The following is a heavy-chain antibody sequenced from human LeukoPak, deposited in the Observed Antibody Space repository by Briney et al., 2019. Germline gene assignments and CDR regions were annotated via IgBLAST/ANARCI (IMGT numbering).Heavy chain of an antibody. D-gene: IGHD5-12*01. CDR1: GGSISSYY. CDR2: IYSGST. V-gene: IGHV4-59*01. Sequence: SETLSLTCTVSGGSISSYYWSWIRQPPGKGLEWIGYIYSGSTEYNPSLKSRVTISVDTSKNQFPLKLSSVTAADTAVYYCARAGGGYDRWGQGTLVTVS. CDR3: ARAGGGYDR. J-gene: IGHJ4*02.